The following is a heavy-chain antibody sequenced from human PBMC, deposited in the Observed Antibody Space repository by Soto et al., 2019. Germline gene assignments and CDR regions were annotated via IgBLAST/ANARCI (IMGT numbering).Heavy chain of an antibody. V-gene: IGHV1-69*01. CDR2: IIPIFGTA. CDR3: ARGDRYSSGWYEVNFDY. J-gene: IGHJ4*02. D-gene: IGHD6-19*01. CDR1: GGTFSSYA. Sequence: QVQLVQSGAEVKKPGSSVKVSCKASGGTFSSYAISWVRQAPGQGLEWMGGIIPIFGTANYAQKFQGRVTITADESTSTAYMVLSSLRSEDTAVYYCARGDRYSSGWYEVNFDYWGQGTLVTVSS.